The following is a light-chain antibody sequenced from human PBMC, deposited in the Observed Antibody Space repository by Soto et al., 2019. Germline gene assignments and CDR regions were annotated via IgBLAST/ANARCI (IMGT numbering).Light chain of an antibody. J-gene: IGKJ1*01. CDR1: QSISTY. V-gene: IGKV1-39*01. CDR2: AAS. Sequence: SQMTRSPSSLSASVGDGVTITCRASQSISTYLNWYQQKPGKAPKVLIYAASSLQSGVPSRFTGSGAGTDFILTINSLQPEDFATYYCQQSYSTVGTFGQGTKLDIK. CDR3: QQSYSTVGT.